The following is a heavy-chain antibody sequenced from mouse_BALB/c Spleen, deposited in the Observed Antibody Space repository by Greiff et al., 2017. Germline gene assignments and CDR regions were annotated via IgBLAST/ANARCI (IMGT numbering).Heavy chain of an antibody. CDR3: ARRAYYGSSDWYFDV. J-gene: IGHJ1*01. Sequence: EVKLVESGGGLVKPGGSLKLSCAASGFAFTSYDMSWVRQTPEKRLEWVAYISSGGGSTYYTDTVKGRFTISRDNSTTTLYLQMSSLKSEDTAMYYCARRAYYGSSDWYFDVWGAGTTVTVSS. V-gene: IGHV5-12-1*01. CDR2: ISSGGGST. CDR1: GFAFTSYD. D-gene: IGHD1-1*01.